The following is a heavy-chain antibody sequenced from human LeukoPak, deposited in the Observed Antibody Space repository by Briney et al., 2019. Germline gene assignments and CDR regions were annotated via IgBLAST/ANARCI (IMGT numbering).Heavy chain of an antibody. D-gene: IGHD4-11*01. V-gene: IGHV3-15*01. CDR2: IKSKTDGGTI. Sequence: GGSLRLSCTVSGFTFSTYNMNWVRQAPGKGLEWVGRIKSKTDGGTIDYAAPVKGRFTISRDDSKNTLYLQMNSLKTEDTAVYYCTSSGMTTVTLSGVEYYYYYMDVWGKGTTVTISS. CDR3: TSSGMTTVTLSGVEYYYYYMDV. J-gene: IGHJ6*03. CDR1: GFTFSTYN.